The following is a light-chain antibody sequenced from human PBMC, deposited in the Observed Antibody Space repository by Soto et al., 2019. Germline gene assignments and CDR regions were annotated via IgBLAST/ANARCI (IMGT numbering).Light chain of an antibody. J-gene: IGLJ1*01. CDR3: ATWDDSLDGHV. V-gene: IGLV1-44*01. CDR2: SNN. CDR1: SSNIGSNT. Sequence: QSVLXQPPSVSGTPGQRVTISCSGSSSNIGSNTVTWYQQFPGTAPRLLIYSNNHRPSGVPDRFSGSKSGTSASLAISGLQSEDEADYYCATWDDSLDGHVFGTGTKVTVL.